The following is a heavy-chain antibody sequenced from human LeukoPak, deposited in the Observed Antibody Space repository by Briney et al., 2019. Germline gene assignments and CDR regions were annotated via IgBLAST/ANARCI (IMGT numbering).Heavy chain of an antibody. CDR2: ISYVGSNK. CDR1: GFTFNSYA. Sequence: GGSLRLSCAASGFTFNSYAMHWVRQAPGKGLEWVAVISYVGSNKYYADSVKGRFTISRDNSKNTLYLQMNSLKTEDTAVYYCARNPTVWGQGTTVTVSS. V-gene: IGHV3-30*04. J-gene: IGHJ6*02. CDR3: ARNPTV. D-gene: IGHD4-17*01.